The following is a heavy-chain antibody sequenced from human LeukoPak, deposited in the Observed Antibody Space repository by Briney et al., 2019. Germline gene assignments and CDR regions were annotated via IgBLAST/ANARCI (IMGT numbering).Heavy chain of an antibody. CDR1: GFAVSGIS. J-gene: IGHJ4*02. CDR2: IDRGRNT. V-gene: IGHV3-53*01. D-gene: IGHD2-21*02. CDR3: AKEPRHCGADCFSLLDY. Sequence: GGSLRLSCEVSGFAVSGISMAWVRQAPGKGLEWVSVIDRGRNTHYADFVKGRLTISRDNIKNTLFLQMDSLRAEDTAVYYCAKEPRHCGADCFSLLDYWGQGTLVTVSS.